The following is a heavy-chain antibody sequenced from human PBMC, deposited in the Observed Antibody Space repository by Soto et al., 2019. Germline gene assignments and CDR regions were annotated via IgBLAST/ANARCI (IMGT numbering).Heavy chain of an antibody. Sequence: PGESLKISCNGSGYSFTSYWISWVRQMPGKGLEWMGRIDPSDSYTNYSPSFQGHVTISADKSISTAYLQWSSLKASDTAMYYCARHYGSGSYYNHWGQGTLVTVSS. CDR1: GYSFTSYW. V-gene: IGHV5-10-1*01. D-gene: IGHD3-10*01. CDR2: IDPSDSYT. CDR3: ARHYGSGSYYNH. J-gene: IGHJ5*02.